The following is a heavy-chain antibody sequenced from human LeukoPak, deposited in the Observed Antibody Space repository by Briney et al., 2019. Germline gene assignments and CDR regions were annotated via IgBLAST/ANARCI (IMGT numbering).Heavy chain of an antibody. Sequence: GGSLRLSCAASGFTFDDYAMHWVRQAPGKGLEWVSGISWNSGSIGYADSVKGRFTIPRDNAKNSLYLQMNSLRAEDTALYYCAKDIIAAAGTLDYYYGMDVWGQGTTVTVSS. CDR3: AKDIIAAAGTLDYYYGMDV. CDR2: ISWNSGSI. J-gene: IGHJ6*02. D-gene: IGHD6-13*01. V-gene: IGHV3-9*01. CDR1: GFTFDDYA.